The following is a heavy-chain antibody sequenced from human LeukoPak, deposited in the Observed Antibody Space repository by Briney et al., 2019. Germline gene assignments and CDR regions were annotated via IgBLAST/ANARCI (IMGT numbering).Heavy chain of an antibody. CDR3: GAIAVAGNVGFDI. Sequence: PSETLSLTCTVSGGSISSYYWSWIRQPPGKGLEWIGYIYYSGSTNYNPSLKSRVTISVDTSKNQFSLKLSSVTAADTAVYYCGAIAVAGNVGFDIWGQGTMVTVSS. D-gene: IGHD6-19*01. CDR1: GGSISSYY. V-gene: IGHV4-59*01. J-gene: IGHJ3*02. CDR2: IYYSGST.